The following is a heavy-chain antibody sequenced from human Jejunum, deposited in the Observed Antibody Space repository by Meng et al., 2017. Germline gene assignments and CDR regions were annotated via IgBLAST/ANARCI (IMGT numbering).Heavy chain of an antibody. CDR3: ASSIAAAVGYYFDY. D-gene: IGHD6-13*01. Sequence: QVRLQESGPGLVKPSQTLSLTCTVSGGSFGSGGYYWSWIRQHPERGLEWIGYVYYSGSTYYNPSLKSRVAISVDTSKNQFSLKLSSVTAADTAVYYCASSIAAAVGYYFDYWGQGTLVTVSS. V-gene: IGHV4-31*03. J-gene: IGHJ4*02. CDR1: GGSFGSGGYY. CDR2: VYYSGST.